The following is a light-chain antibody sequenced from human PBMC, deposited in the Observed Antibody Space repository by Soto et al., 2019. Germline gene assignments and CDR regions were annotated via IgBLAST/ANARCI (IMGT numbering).Light chain of an antibody. Sequence: DIQMTQSPSSVSASVGDRVTITCRASQGINNFLAWYQQKPGKVPKLLIYGASTLQSGVPSRFSGSGSGTDFTLTISSLQPEDVASYYCQKYSSALWTFGQGTKVDIK. J-gene: IGKJ1*01. CDR2: GAS. CDR1: QGINNF. CDR3: QKYSSALWT. V-gene: IGKV1-27*01.